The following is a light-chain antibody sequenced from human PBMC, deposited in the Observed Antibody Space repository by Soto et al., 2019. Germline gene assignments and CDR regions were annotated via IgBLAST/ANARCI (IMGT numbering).Light chain of an antibody. Sequence: EIVLTQSPATLSLSPGEGATLSCRASQSISSYLAWYQQKPDQAPRLLIYDASNRATGIPARFSGSGSGTDFTLTISSLEPEDFAVYYCHQRSTWPFPFGPGTKVDIK. CDR2: DAS. J-gene: IGKJ3*01. V-gene: IGKV3-11*01. CDR1: QSISSY. CDR3: HQRSTWPFP.